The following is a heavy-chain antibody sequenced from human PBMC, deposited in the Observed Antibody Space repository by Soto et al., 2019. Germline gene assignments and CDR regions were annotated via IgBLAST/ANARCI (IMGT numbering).Heavy chain of an antibody. CDR1: GYAFTNYA. D-gene: IGHD2-15*01. CDR3: ASWVEGCSGGSCYYNWFDP. Sequence: GASVKVSCKASGYAFTNYAIDWVRQAPGQRLEWMGWINAGNGNTKYSQKFQGRVTITADESTSTAYMELSSLRSEDTAVYYCASWVEGCSGGSCYYNWFDPWGQGTLVTVSS. J-gene: IGHJ5*02. V-gene: IGHV1-3*01. CDR2: INAGNGNT.